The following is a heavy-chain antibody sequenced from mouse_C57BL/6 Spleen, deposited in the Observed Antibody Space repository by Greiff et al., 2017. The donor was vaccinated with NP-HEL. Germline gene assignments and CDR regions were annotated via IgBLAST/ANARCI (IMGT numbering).Heavy chain of an antibody. Sequence: QVQLQQPGAELVRPGSSVKLSCKASGYTFTSYWMDWVKQRPGQGLEWIGNIYPSDSETHYNQKFKDKATLTVDKSSSTAYMQLSSLTSEDSAVYYCARGPLYGNFAWLAYWGQGTLVTVSA. V-gene: IGHV1-61*01. CDR3: ARGPLYGNFAWLAY. J-gene: IGHJ3*01. CDR1: GYTFTSYW. CDR2: IYPSDSET. D-gene: IGHD2-1*01.